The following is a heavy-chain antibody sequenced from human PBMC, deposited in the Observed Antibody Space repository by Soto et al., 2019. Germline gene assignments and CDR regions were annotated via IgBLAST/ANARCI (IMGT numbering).Heavy chain of an antibody. V-gene: IGHV1-69*13. CDR2: IIPIFGTA. J-gene: IGHJ5*01. Sequence: ASVKVSCKASGGTFSSYAISWVRQAPGQGLEWMGGIIPIFGTANYAQKFQGRVTITADESTSTAYMELSSLRSEDTAVYYCARVGSSWSDWWGQGTLVTVSS. CDR1: GGTFSSYA. D-gene: IGHD6-13*01. CDR3: ARVGSSWSDW.